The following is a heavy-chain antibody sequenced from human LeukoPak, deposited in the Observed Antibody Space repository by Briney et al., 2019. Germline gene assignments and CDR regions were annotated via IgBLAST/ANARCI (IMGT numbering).Heavy chain of an antibody. CDR3: AIEASGNYYVFDS. J-gene: IGHJ5*01. CDR2: ITNSGRST. Sequence: GGSLRLSCAASGFSFSNYIISWIRQAPGKGLEWVGYITNSGRSTSYADAVKGRFTISRDNAKKSVYLVMTDLRVEDNAVYYCAIEASGNYYVFDSWGQGTLVTVSS. V-gene: IGHV3-11*04. D-gene: IGHD1-26*01. CDR1: GFSFSNYI.